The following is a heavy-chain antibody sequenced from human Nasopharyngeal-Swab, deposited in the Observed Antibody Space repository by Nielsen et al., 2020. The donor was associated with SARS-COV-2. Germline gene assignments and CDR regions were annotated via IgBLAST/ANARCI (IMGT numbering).Heavy chain of an antibody. D-gene: IGHD3-10*01. CDR1: GFTFSSYE. J-gene: IGHJ4*02. Sequence: GESLKISCAASGFTFSSYEMNWVRQAPGKGLEWVSYISSSGSTKYYADSVKGRFTISRDNSKNTLYLQMNSLRAEDTAVYYCARDFSPGSTYYFDYWGQGTLVTVSS. CDR3: ARDFSPGSTYYFDY. CDR2: ISSSGSTK. V-gene: IGHV3-48*03.